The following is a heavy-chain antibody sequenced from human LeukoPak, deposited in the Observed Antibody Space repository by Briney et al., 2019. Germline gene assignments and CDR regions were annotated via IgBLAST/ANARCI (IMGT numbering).Heavy chain of an antibody. CDR3: AKAGTYDY. D-gene: IGHD6-13*01. Sequence: PGASLRLSCAASGFTFSSYAMSWVRQAPGRGLEWVAGISGSGGSTYYADSVKGRFTISRDNSKNTLYLQMNSLRAEDTAVYYCAKAGTYDYWGQGTLVTVSS. CDR1: GFTFSSYA. J-gene: IGHJ4*02. V-gene: IGHV3-23*01. CDR2: ISGSGGST.